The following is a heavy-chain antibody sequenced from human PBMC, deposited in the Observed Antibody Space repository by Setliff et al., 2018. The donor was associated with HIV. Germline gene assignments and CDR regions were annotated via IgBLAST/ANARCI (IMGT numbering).Heavy chain of an antibody. J-gene: IGHJ2*01. Sequence: SETLSLTCAVFGESFSNYHWNWFRQPPGGGLEWIGEISHSGNTDYNSSLKSRVTISVDTSKKQFSLEMRSLTAADTAIYYCARDQRLPGVQPPHWYFDLWGRGTLVTVSS. CDR2: ISHSGNT. CDR1: GESFSNYH. V-gene: IGHV4-34*01. CDR3: ARDQRLPGVQPPHWYFDL. D-gene: IGHD2-2*01.